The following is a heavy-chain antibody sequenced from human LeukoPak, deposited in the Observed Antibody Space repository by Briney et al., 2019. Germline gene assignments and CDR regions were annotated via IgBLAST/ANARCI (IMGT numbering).Heavy chain of an antibody. CDR2: ISGSSSII. D-gene: IGHD5-18*01. Sequence: GGSLRLSCAASGFTFSSYSLNWVRQAPGKGLEWVSYISGSSSIINYADSVKGRFTIYRDNANNSLFLQMNSLRDEDTAVYYCARDIRGYNYGFDYWGQGTLVTVSS. J-gene: IGHJ4*02. V-gene: IGHV3-48*02. CDR3: ARDIRGYNYGFDY. CDR1: GFTFSSYS.